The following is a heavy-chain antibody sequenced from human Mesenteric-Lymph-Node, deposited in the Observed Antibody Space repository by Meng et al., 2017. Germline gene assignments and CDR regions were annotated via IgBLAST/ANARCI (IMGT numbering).Heavy chain of an antibody. Sequence: GESLKISCAASGFTFSSYWMHWVRQAPGKGLVWVSRINSDGSSTIYADSVKGRFTISRDNAKNTRYLQMNRLRAEDTAVYYWARSYSGSLIDYWGQGTLVTVSS. V-gene: IGHV3-74*01. CDR2: INSDGSST. CDR3: ARSYSGSLIDY. D-gene: IGHD1-26*01. J-gene: IGHJ4*02. CDR1: GFTFSSYW.